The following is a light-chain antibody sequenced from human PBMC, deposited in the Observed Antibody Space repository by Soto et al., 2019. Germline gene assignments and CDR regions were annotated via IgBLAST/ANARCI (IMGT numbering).Light chain of an antibody. CDR2: NNN. V-gene: IGLV1-44*01. CDR1: SSNIGGNT. J-gene: IGLJ1*01. CDR3: ATWDDSRNKV. Sequence: QSVLTQPPSASGTPGQRVTISCSGSSSNIGGNTVNWYQQLPGTAPKLLIYNNNQRPSGVPDRFSGSKSGTSASLAISGLQSEDEADYYCATWDDSRNKVFGTGTKVP.